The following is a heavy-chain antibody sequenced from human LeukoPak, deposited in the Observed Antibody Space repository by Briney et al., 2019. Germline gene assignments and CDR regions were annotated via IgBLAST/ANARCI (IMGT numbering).Heavy chain of an antibody. D-gene: IGHD5-18*01. CDR3: ARFGYSRRPFFDY. J-gene: IGHJ4*02. Sequence: ASVKVSCKASGYTFTGYYMHWVGQAPGQGLEWMGRINPNSGGTNYAQKFQGRVTMTRDTSISTAYMELSRLRSDDTAVYYCARFGYSRRPFFDYWGQGTLVTVSS. CDR1: GYTFTGYY. V-gene: IGHV1-2*06. CDR2: INPNSGGT.